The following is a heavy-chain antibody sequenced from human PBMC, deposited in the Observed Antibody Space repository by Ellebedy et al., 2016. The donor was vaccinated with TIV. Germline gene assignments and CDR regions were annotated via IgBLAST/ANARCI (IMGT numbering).Heavy chain of an antibody. D-gene: IGHD4-23*01. Sequence: GESLKISCAASGFTVTTNYMNWVRQAPGKGLEWVSVIFSAADGGETHYADSVKGRFTISRDSSKNTLYLQMNSLRDEDTAVYYCARDAAGNGGKLDYWGQGALVTVSS. J-gene: IGHJ4*02. V-gene: IGHV3-53*01. CDR2: IFSAADGGET. CDR1: GFTVTTNY. CDR3: ARDAAGNGGKLDY.